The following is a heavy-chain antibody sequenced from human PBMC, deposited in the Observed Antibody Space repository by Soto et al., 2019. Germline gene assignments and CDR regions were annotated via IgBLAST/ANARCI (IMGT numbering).Heavy chain of an antibody. D-gene: IGHD3-10*01. Sequence: QLQLQESGSGLVKPSQTLSLTCAVSGGSISSRGYSRSWIRQPPGKGLEWIGYIYHGGNSYYNPSLKSRVTISIDSSQNQFSLKLSSVTAADTAVYYCAREFGYYFDYWGQGTLVTVSS. J-gene: IGHJ4*02. V-gene: IGHV4-30-2*01. CDR1: GGSISSRGYS. CDR3: AREFGYYFDY. CDR2: IYHGGNS.